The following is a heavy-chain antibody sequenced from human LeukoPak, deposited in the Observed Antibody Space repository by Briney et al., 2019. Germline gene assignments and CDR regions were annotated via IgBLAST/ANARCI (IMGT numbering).Heavy chain of an antibody. CDR1: GGTFSSYA. D-gene: IGHD3-22*01. CDR3: ARDYYYDSSGYSYYFDY. CDR2: IIPILGIA. J-gene: IGHJ4*02. V-gene: IGHV1-69*04. Sequence: GASVKVSCKVSGGTFSSYAISWVRQAPGQGLEWMGRIIPILGIANYAQKFQGRVTITADKSTSTAYMELSSLRSEDTAVYYCARDYYYDSSGYSYYFDYWGQGTLVTVSS.